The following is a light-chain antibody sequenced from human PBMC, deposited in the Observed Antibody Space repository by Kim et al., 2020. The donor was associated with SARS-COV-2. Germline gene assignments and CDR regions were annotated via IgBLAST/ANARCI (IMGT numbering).Light chain of an antibody. CDR3: QQYNNWPRT. V-gene: IGKV3-15*01. Sequence: EIVMTQSPATLSVCPGERASLSCRASQSVSSNLAWYQQKPGQAPRLLIYGASTTAAGIPGRFSGSGSGTDFTLTISSLQSEDFAIYYWQQYNNWPRTFGQGTKVDIK. CDR1: QSVSSN. CDR2: GAS. J-gene: IGKJ1*01.